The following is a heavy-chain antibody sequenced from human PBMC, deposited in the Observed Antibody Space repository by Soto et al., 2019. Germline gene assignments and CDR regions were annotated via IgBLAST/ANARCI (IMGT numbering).Heavy chain of an antibody. CDR3: ARLGGYYQSLDT. J-gene: IGHJ5*02. Sequence: SETMSLTCTVSGGSIDSYYWTWIRQPPGKGLEWIGYVYYTETTTYSPSLKSRVTILVDTSMNQISLKLSSVTAADTAFYYCARLGGYYQSLDTWGQGTLVTVS. CDR1: GGSIDSYY. V-gene: IGHV4-59*08. CDR2: VYYTETT. D-gene: IGHD3-22*01.